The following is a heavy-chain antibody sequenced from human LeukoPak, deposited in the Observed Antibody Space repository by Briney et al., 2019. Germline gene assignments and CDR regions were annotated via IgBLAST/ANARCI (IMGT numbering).Heavy chain of an antibody. D-gene: IGHD6-13*01. CDR1: GFTFSSYA. J-gene: IGHJ4*02. Sequence: GGSLRLSCAASGFTFSSYAMTWVRQAPGRGLEWVSSVDGGGGGTYYADSVKGRFTISRDNSKDTLYLQMNGLRAEDTAVYFCAKQSAGSAAWYSLHYDFWDQGTLVTVSS. CDR3: AKQSAGSAAWYSLHYDF. CDR2: VDGGGGGT. V-gene: IGHV3-23*01.